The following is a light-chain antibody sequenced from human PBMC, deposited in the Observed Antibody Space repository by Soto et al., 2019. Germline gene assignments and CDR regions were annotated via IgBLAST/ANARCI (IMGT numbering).Light chain of an antibody. CDR3: LQHNTYPYT. CDR1: QGIRSD. CDR2: TAS. V-gene: IGKV1-17*01. J-gene: IGKJ2*01. Sequence: DIQMTQSPSSLSASVGDRVTITCRASQGIRSDLGWFQQKPGKAPKRLIYTASSLQSGVPSRFSGSGSGTEFSLTISSLQPEDSATYYCLQHNTYPYTLGQGTKVDIK.